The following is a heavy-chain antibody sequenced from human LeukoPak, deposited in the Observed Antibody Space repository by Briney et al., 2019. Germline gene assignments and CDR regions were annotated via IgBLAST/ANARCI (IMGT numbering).Heavy chain of an antibody. Sequence: ASVKVSCKASGYTFTSYDINWVRQATGQGLEWMGWMNPNSGNTGYAQKFQGRVTMTRNTSISTAYMELSSLRSEDTAVYYCARGLYSSGWYLKYYYYGMDVWGQGTLVTVSS. CDR3: ARGLYSSGWYLKYYYYGMDV. CDR1: GYTFTSYD. J-gene: IGHJ6*02. D-gene: IGHD6-19*01. CDR2: MNPNSGNT. V-gene: IGHV1-8*01.